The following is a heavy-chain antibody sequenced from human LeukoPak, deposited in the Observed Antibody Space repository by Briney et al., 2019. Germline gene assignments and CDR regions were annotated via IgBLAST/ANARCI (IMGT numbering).Heavy chain of an antibody. CDR1: GYTFTSYG. Sequence: GASVKVSCKASGYTFTSYGITWVRQAPEQGLEWMGWISAYNGNTNYAQKLQGRVTMTTDTSTSTAYMELRSLRSDDTTVYYCARPNGDYVGDYFDYWGQGTLVTVSS. CDR2: ISAYNGNT. D-gene: IGHD4-17*01. CDR3: ARPNGDYVGDYFDY. J-gene: IGHJ4*02. V-gene: IGHV1-18*04.